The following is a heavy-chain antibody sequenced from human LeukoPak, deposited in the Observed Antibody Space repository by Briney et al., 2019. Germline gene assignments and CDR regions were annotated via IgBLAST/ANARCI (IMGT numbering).Heavy chain of an antibody. CDR2: IYGGGNI. J-gene: IGHJ4*02. CDR3: ARGAGYNYPYYFDY. CDR1: GVTVSSNY. Sequence: GSLRLSCAASGVTVSSNYMNWVRQAPGKGLEWVSVIYGGGNIYYADSVKGRFTISRDNSKNTLYLQMNSLRAEDTAVYYCARGAGYNYPYYFDYWGQGTLVTVSS. V-gene: IGHV3-53*01. D-gene: IGHD5-24*01.